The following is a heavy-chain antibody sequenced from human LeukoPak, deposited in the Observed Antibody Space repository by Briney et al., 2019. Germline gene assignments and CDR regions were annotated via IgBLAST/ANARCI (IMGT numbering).Heavy chain of an antibody. J-gene: IGHJ4*02. CDR2: ISYDGSNE. CDR1: GLTFGSYA. D-gene: IGHD3-9*01. Sequence: PGRSLRLSCAASGLTFGSYAMHWVRQAPGRGLEWVAVISYDGSNEYYADSVKGRFTISRDDAKNTLYLQMNSLRAEDTAVYYCASYYDFLTGYFADYWGQGTLVTVSS. CDR3: ASYYDFLTGYFADY. V-gene: IGHV3-30-3*01.